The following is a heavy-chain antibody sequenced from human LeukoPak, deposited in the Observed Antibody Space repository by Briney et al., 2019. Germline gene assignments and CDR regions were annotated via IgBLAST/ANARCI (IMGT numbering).Heavy chain of an antibody. CDR2: INWNGGST. J-gene: IGHJ5*02. Sequence: GGSLRLSCAASGFTFSSYEMNWVRQAPGKGLEWVSGINWNGGSTGYADSVKGRFTISRDNVKNSLYLQMNSLRAEDTALYHCARDEGGWRYNWFDPWGQGTLVTVSS. V-gene: IGHV3-20*01. D-gene: IGHD6-19*01. CDR1: GFTFSSYE. CDR3: ARDEGGWRYNWFDP.